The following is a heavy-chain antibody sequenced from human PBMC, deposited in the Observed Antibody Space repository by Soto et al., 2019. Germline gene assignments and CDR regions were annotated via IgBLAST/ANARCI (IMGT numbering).Heavy chain of an antibody. CDR3: AREAGYPFGYFFDY. CDR1: GGTFGNHA. CDR2: IIPVLGVG. V-gene: IGHV1-69*10. D-gene: IGHD5-18*01. Sequence: SVKVSCKASGGTFGNHAISWVRQAPGQGLEWLGGIIPVLGVGDNAQNFQGRVTITADASTSTAYLELSSLRSEDTALYYCAREAGYPFGYFFDYGGQGTLVTVS. J-gene: IGHJ4*02.